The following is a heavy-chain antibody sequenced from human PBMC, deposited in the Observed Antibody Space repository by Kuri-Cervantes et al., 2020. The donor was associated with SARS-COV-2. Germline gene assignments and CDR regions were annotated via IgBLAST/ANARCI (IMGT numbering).Heavy chain of an antibody. CDR1: GFTFSSYS. D-gene: IGHD6-19*01. V-gene: IGHV3-21*01. Sequence: GGSLRLSCAASGFTFSSYSMNWVRQAPGKGLEWVSSVSSSSGSYIYYADSVKGRFTISRDNAKNSLYLQMNSLRDEDTAVYYCARDPRLADYFDYWGQGTLVTVSS. CDR2: VSSSSGSYI. CDR3: ARDPRLADYFDY. J-gene: IGHJ4*02.